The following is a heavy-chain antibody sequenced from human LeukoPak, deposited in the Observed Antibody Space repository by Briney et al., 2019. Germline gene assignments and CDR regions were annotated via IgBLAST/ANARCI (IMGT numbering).Heavy chain of an antibody. V-gene: IGHV4-31*03. CDR3: ARGDRSGWTY. J-gene: IGHJ4*02. D-gene: IGHD6-19*01. CDR2: IYYSGST. Sequence: SQTLSLTCTVSGGSISSGGYYWSWIRQHPGKGLEWIGYIYYSGSTYYNPSLKSRVTISVDTSKNQFSLKLSSVTAADTAVYYCARGDRSGWTYWGQGTLVTVSS. CDR1: GGSISSGGYY.